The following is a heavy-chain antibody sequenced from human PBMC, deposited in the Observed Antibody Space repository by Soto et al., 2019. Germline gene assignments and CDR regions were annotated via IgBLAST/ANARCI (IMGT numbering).Heavy chain of an antibody. CDR2: ISYDGSNT. CDR1: GFTFSSYA. V-gene: IGHV3-30-3*01. J-gene: IGHJ4*02. D-gene: IGHD5-18*01. Sequence: GGSLRLSCAASGFTFSSYAMHWVRQAPGKGLEWVAVISYDGSNTYYADSVKGRFTISRDNSKNTLYLQMNSLRAEDTAVYYCAKSAVDTAMVKHFDYWGQGALVTVSS. CDR3: AKSAVDTAMVKHFDY.